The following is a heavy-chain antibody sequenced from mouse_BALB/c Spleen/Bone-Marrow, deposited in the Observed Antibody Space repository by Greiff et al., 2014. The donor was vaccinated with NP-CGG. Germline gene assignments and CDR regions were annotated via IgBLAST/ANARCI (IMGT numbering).Heavy chain of an antibody. CDR1: GYSITSGYS. V-gene: IGHV3-1*02. CDR3: ARFAETPCTLDY. Sequence: DVKLVESGPDLVKPSQSLSLTCTVTGYSITSGYSWHWIRQFPGNKLEWMGYIHYSGITVYNPSLRSRISIARDTSKSQFFLQLNPVTTEDTASYFCARFAETPCTLDYWGQGTSVTVSS. CDR2: IHYSGIT. J-gene: IGHJ4*01.